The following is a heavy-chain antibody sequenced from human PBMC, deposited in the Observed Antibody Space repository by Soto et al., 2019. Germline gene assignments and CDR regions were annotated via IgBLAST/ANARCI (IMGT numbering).Heavy chain of an antibody. J-gene: IGHJ4*02. D-gene: IGHD1-26*01. CDR3: AKTLGGIVGATCPGY. V-gene: IGHV3-30*02. CDR2: IWYDGSNE. Sequence: GGSLRLSCAASGFIFSDFAMHWVRQAPGKGLEWVAEIWYDGSNEYYGDSVKGRFTISRDNSKNTLYLQMNSLRSEDTAVYYCAKTLGGIVGATCPGYWGQGTLVTVSS. CDR1: GFIFSDFA.